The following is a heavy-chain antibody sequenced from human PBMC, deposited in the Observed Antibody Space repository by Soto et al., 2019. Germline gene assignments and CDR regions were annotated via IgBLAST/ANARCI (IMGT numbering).Heavy chain of an antibody. V-gene: IGHV3-30-3*01. Sequence: GGSLRLSCAASGFTFSSYAMHWVRQAPGKGLEWVAVISYDGSNKYYADSVKGRFTISRDNSKNTLYLQMNSLRAEDTAVYYCARGLREWLPQNFDYWGQGTMVTVYS. J-gene: IGHJ4*02. CDR2: ISYDGSNK. CDR1: GFTFSSYA. CDR3: ARGLREWLPQNFDY. D-gene: IGHD3-10*01.